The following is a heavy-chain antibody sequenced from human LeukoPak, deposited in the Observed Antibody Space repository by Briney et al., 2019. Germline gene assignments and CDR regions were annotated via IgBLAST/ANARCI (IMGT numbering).Heavy chain of an antibody. J-gene: IGHJ4*02. CDR1: GFTFSRYA. D-gene: IGHD3-10*01. V-gene: IGHV3-30*04. CDR3: ARAGRGLGYYFDY. Sequence: GGSLRLSCAASGFTFSRYALHWVRQAPGKGLEWVTVISFGGHETYYADSVRGRFTISRDYSKNTLYLQMNNLGADDTAVYYCARAGRGLGYYFDYWGQGALVTVSS. CDR2: ISFGGHET.